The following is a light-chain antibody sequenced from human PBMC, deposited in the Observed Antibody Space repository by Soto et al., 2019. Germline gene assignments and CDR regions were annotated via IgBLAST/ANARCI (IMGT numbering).Light chain of an antibody. CDR2: HVT. J-gene: IGLJ1*01. Sequence: QAVVTQPASVSGSPGQSITISCTGTSSDIGHYDYVSWYQQHPGKAPKLMIYHVTYRHSGVSNRYSGSKSGNSASLTISGLQADDEADYYCCSLTTSHTYVFGSGTKLTV. CDR1: SSDIGHYDY. CDR3: CSLTTSHTYV. V-gene: IGLV2-14*03.